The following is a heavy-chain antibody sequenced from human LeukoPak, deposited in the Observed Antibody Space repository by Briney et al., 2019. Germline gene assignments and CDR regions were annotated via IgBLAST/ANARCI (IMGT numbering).Heavy chain of an antibody. J-gene: IGHJ4*02. V-gene: IGHV3-74*01. CDR1: GFSFSRYW. D-gene: IGHD6-19*01. Sequence: GGSLRFSCVASGFSFSRYWMHWVRQAPGKGLVWVSRINSDGSSTSNADSVKGRFTISRDNAKNTLYLQMNSLRAEDTAVYYCTTLAASGWSDYWGQGTLVTVSS. CDR2: INSDGSST. CDR3: TTLAASGWSDY.